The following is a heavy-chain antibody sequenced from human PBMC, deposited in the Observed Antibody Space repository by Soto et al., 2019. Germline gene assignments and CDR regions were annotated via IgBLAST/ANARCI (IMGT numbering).Heavy chain of an antibody. V-gene: IGHV3-30*18. D-gene: IGHD3-16*01. CDR3: AKDHVGWLPRVGGVYYYYGMDV. CDR1: GFTFSSYG. CDR2: ISYDGSNK. Sequence: GGSLRLSCAASGFTFSSYGMHWVRQAPGKGLEWVAVISYDGSNKYYADSVKGRFTISRDNSKNTLYLQMNSLRTEDTAVYYCAKDHVGWLPRVGGVYYYYGMDVWGQGTTVTVSS. J-gene: IGHJ6*02.